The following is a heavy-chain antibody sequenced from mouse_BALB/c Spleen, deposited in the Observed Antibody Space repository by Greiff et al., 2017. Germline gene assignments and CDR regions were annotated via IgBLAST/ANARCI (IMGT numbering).Heavy chain of an antibody. CDR1: GFSLTSYG. CDR3: ARDQGHYYGPFDY. Sequence: QVQLKESGPGLVAPSQSLSITCTVSGFSLTSYGVHWVRQPPGKGLEWLGVIWAGGSTNYNSALMSRLSISKDNSKSQVFLKMNSLQTDDTAMYYCARDQGHYYGPFDYCGQGTTLTVSS. J-gene: IGHJ2*01. D-gene: IGHD1-1*01. CDR2: IWAGGST. V-gene: IGHV2-9*02.